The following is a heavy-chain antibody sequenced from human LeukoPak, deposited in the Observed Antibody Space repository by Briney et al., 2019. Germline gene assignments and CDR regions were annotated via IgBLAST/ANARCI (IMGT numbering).Heavy chain of an antibody. V-gene: IGHV3-21*01. CDR1: GFTFSSYS. D-gene: IGHD2-15*01. Sequence: GGSLRLSCAASGFTFSSYSMNWVRQPPGKGLEWGSSISSSGSYIYYADSVKGRFSISRDRATNSLYLQMTSLRAEETAVYYWARGPQFCSGGSCYGYYFDNWGQGTLVTVSS. J-gene: IGHJ4*02. CDR3: ARGPQFCSGGSCYGYYFDN. CDR2: ISSSGSYI.